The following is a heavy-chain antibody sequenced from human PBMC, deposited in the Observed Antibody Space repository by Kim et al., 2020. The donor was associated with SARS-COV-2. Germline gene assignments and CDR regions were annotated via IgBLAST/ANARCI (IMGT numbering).Heavy chain of an antibody. CDR1: GFTFSSYG. J-gene: IGHJ6*03. V-gene: IGHV3-33*01. Sequence: GGSLRLSCAASGFTFSSYGMHWVRQAPGKGLEWVAVIWYDGSNKYYVDSVKGRFTISRDNSKNTLYLQMNSLRAEDTAVYYCARDPRYYDFWSGYYYYYYMDVWGKGTTVTVSS. D-gene: IGHD3-3*01. CDR2: IWYDGSNK. CDR3: ARDPRYYDFWSGYYYYYYMDV.